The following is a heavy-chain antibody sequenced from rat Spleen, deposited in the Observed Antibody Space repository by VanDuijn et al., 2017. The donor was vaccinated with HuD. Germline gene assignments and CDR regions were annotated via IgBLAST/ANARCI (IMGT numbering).Heavy chain of an antibody. Sequence: EVQLVESGGGLVQPGRSLKLSCAASGFTFSNYGMAWVRQAPTKGLEWVATITNIGGNTYYLDSVKGRFTISRYIAKRTLYLQMNSLRSEDTATYYCTRDVAACWGQGTLVTVSS. CDR1: GFTFSNYG. D-gene: IGHD1-12*01. CDR2: ITNIGGNT. J-gene: IGHJ3*01. V-gene: IGHV5-29*01. CDR3: TRDVAAC.